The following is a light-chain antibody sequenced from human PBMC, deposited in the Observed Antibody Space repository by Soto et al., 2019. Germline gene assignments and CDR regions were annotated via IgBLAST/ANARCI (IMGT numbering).Light chain of an antibody. Sequence: DIQMTQSPSTLSASVGDRVTITCRASHSISYWLAWFQQKPGKAPNLLIYKASTLESGVPSRFRGSGSGTEFTLSINSLQPDDFATYYCQQYSNYPLTFGGGTKVEI. J-gene: IGKJ4*01. CDR1: HSISYW. CDR2: KAS. V-gene: IGKV1-5*03. CDR3: QQYSNYPLT.